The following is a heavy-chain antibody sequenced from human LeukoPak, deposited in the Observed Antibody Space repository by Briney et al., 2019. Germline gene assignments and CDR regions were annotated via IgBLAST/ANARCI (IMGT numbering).Heavy chain of an antibody. J-gene: IGHJ3*02. CDR1: GGSITSGGYY. Sequence: SETLSLTCTVSGGSITSGGYYWSWIRQPPGKGLEWIGYIYHSESTYYNPSLKSRVTISVDRSKNQFSLKLSSVTAADTAVYYCARLPPVRGAFDIWGQGTMVTVSS. V-gene: IGHV4-30-2*01. CDR3: ARLPPVRGAFDI. CDR2: IYHSEST. D-gene: IGHD6-6*01.